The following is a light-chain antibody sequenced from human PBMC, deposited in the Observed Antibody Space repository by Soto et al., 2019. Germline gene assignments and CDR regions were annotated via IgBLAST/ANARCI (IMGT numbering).Light chain of an antibody. J-gene: IGLJ2*01. CDR3: CSYVASTV. V-gene: IGLV2-23*02. CDR1: SSDVGSYNL. CDR2: EVS. Sequence: QSVLTQPASVSGSPGQSITISCTGTSSDVGSYNLVSWYQQHPGKAPKLMIYEVSKRPSGVSNRFSGSKSGNTASLTISGLQAVDEAASSCCSYVASTVFRGGT.